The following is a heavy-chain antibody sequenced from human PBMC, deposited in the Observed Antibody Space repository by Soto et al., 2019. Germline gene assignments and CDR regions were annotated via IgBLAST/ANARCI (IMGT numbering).Heavy chain of an antibody. V-gene: IGHV3-23*01. CDR3: AKGGAFEI. CDR2: IIGSEAST. J-gene: IGHJ3*02. CDR1: GFTINTYP. Sequence: EVQLLESGGGLVQPGGSLRLSCAVSGFTINTYPMNWVRQAPGKGLEWVSVIIGSEASTYYADSVKGRFTISRDTSKNTLFLQMNSLRADDTAVYYCAKGGAFEIWGQGTMVTVSS.